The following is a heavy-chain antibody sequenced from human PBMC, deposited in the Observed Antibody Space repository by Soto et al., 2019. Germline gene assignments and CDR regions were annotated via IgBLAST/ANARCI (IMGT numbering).Heavy chain of an antibody. J-gene: IGHJ5*02. Sequence: QLQLQESGSGLVKPSQTLSLTCAVSGGSISSGGYSWSWIRQPPGKGLEWIGYIYHSGSTYYNPSLKSRVTISIDRSKNQFSLKLTSVTAADTAVYYCARFYGDYANWFDPWGQGALVTVSS. CDR3: ARFYGDYANWFDP. V-gene: IGHV4-30-2*01. CDR2: IYHSGST. D-gene: IGHD4-17*01. CDR1: GGSISSGGYS.